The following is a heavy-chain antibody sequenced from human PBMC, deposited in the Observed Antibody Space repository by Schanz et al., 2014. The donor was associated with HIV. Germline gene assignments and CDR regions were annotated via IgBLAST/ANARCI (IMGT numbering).Heavy chain of an antibody. J-gene: IGHJ4*02. CDR1: GFTFSSYG. CDR2: SSYDGSDI. Sequence: QVQLVGSGGGVVQPGRSLRLSCAASGFTFSSYGMHWVRQAPGKGLGGKADSSYDGSDINYANSVKGRFTISRDNSRDTLYLQMNSLRAEDTAVYYCAKSSRIYMAIVVEWGQGTLVTVSS. D-gene: IGHD2-15*01. V-gene: IGHV3-30*18. CDR3: AKSSRIYMAIVVE.